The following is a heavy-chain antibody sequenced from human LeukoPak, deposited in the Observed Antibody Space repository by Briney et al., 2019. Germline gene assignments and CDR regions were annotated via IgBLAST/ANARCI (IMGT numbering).Heavy chain of an antibody. CDR1: GFTFSSYA. Sequence: GGSLRLSCAASGFTFSSYAMHWVRQAPGKGLEYVSAISSNGGSTYYANSVKGRFTISRDNSKNTLYLQMGSLRAEDMAVYYCARADYYDSSGPTFPFDYWGQRTLVTVSS. D-gene: IGHD3-22*01. CDR3: ARADYYDSSGPTFPFDY. J-gene: IGHJ4*02. V-gene: IGHV3-64*01. CDR2: ISSNGGST.